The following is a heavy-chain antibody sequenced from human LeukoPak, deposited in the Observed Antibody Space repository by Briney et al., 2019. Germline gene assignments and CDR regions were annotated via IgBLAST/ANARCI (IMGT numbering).Heavy chain of an antibody. CDR2: IYYSGST. CDR3: ARENSPNFDY. V-gene: IGHV4-39*07. D-gene: IGHD4-23*01. Sequence: SETLSLTCTVSGGSISSYYWGWIRQPPGKGLEWIGSIYYSGSTYYNPSLKSRVTISVDTSKNQFSLKLSSVTAADTAVYYCARENSPNFDYWGQGTLVTVSS. J-gene: IGHJ4*02. CDR1: GGSISSYY.